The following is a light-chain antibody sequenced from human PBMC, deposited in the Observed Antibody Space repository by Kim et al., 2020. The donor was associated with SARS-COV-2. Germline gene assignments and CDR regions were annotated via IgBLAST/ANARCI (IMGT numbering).Light chain of an antibody. J-gene: IGKJ3*01. CDR2: KAS. Sequence: ASVGDRVTITCRASQSISSWLAWYQQKPGKAPKLMIYKASSLESGVPSRFSGSGSGTEFTLTISSLQPDDFATYYCQQYNSYSITFGPGTKVDIK. CDR1: QSISSW. CDR3: QQYNSYSIT. V-gene: IGKV1-5*03.